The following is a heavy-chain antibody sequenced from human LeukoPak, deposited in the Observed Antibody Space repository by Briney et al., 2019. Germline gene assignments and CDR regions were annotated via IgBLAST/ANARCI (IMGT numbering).Heavy chain of an antibody. V-gene: IGHV3-15*01. J-gene: IGHJ4*02. CDR3: TTEDY. CDR2: IKTKSEGGTT. Sequence: GGSLRLSCAASGFTFGNAWLIWVRQTPGKGLEWVGRIKTKSEGGTTDYAAPVKGRLTISRDDSKKMVYLQMNGLKAEDTAVYYCTTEDYWGQGTLVTVSS. CDR1: GFTFGNAW.